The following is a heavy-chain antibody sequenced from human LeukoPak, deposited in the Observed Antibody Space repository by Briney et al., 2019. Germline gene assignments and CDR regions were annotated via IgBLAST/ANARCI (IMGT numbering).Heavy chain of an antibody. CDR2: IYTGTTT. V-gene: IGHV3-53*01. CDR3: AKPISGGLAVTADWFDP. D-gene: IGHD6-19*01. Sequence: GGSLRLSCAASRFTVSSNYVSWVRQAPGKGLEWVSIIYTGTTTYYADSVKGRFTISRDNSKSTLYLQLNSLRAEDTAVYYCAKPISGGLAVTADWFDPWGQGTLVTVSS. J-gene: IGHJ5*02. CDR1: RFTVSSNY.